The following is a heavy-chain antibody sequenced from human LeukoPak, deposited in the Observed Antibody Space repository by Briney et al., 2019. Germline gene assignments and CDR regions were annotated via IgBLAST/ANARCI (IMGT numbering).Heavy chain of an antibody. CDR3: ARPNDILTGYYGYDAFDI. D-gene: IGHD3-9*01. CDR1: GGTFSSYA. Sequence: SVKLSCTASGGTFSSYAISWVRQAPGQRLEWMGGIIPIFGTANYAQKFQGTVTITTDESTRTAYMELSSLRPEDTAVHYCARPNDILTGYYGYDAFDIWGQGTMVTVSS. J-gene: IGHJ3*02. CDR2: IIPIFGTA. V-gene: IGHV1-69*05.